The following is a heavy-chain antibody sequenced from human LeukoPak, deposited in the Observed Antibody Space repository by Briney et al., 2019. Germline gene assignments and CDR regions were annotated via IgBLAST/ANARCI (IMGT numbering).Heavy chain of an antibody. Sequence: GGSLRLSCAAPGFTFSSYAMSWVRQAPGKGLEWVSAISGSGGSTYYADSVKGRFTISRDNSKNTLYLQMNSLRAEDTAVYYCARADIVVVPALPDYWGQGTLVTVSS. D-gene: IGHD2-2*01. J-gene: IGHJ4*02. CDR3: ARADIVVVPALPDY. CDR2: ISGSGGST. CDR1: GFTFSSYA. V-gene: IGHV3-23*01.